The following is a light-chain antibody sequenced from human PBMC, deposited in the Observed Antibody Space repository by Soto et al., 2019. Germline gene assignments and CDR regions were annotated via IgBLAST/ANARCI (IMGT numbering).Light chain of an antibody. CDR2: EVN. CDR1: TSDVGGYKS. V-gene: IGLV2-14*01. CDR3: SSYATTSALGF. J-gene: IGLJ1*01. Sequence: QSALTQPASVSGSPGQSITISCTGTTSDVGGYKSVSWYQQHPGRAPTLMIYEVNNRPSGVSSRFSGSKSGNTASLTISGLQAEDVADYYCSSYATTSALGFFGTGTKVTVL.